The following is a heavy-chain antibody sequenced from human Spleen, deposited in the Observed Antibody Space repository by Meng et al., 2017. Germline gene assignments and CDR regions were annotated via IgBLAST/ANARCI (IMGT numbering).Heavy chain of an antibody. CDR1: GYSISSGYY. J-gene: IGHJ1*01. CDR2: KFHSGNT. D-gene: IGHD3-22*01. Sequence: SETLSLTCTVSGYSISSGYYWGWIRQPLGKGLECIATKFHSGNTYYNPSLKSRVTISIDTSKNQFSLELSSVTAADTAVYYCVREGEGDYYYVSSGPSNSWGQGTLVTVSS. V-gene: IGHV4-38-2*02. CDR3: VREGEGDYYYVSSGPSNS.